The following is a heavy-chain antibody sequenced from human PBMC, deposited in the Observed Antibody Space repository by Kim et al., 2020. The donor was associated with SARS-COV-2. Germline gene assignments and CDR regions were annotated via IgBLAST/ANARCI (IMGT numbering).Heavy chain of an antibody. Sequence: VKVRVTISRDDSKNTAYLQMNSLKTEDTAVYYCTRVNPRAGGWYEALDIWGQGTMVTVSS. V-gene: IGHV3-73*01. CDR3: TRVNPRAGGWYEALDI. J-gene: IGHJ3*02. D-gene: IGHD6-19*01.